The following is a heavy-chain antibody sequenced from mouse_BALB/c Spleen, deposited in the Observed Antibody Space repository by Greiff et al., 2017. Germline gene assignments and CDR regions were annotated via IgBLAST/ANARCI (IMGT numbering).Heavy chain of an antibody. CDR2: IYPGSGST. Sequence: QVQLQQPGAELVKPGTSVKLSCKASGYNFTSYWINWVKLRPGQGLEWIGDIYPGSGSTNYNEKFKSKATPTVDTSSSTAYMQLSSLASEDSALYYCARWSPMDYWGQGTSVTVSS. CDR3: ARWSPMDY. V-gene: IGHV1-55*01. CDR1: GYNFTSYW. J-gene: IGHJ4*01.